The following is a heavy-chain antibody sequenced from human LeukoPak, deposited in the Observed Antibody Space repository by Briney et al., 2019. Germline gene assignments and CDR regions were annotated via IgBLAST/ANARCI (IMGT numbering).Heavy chain of an antibody. D-gene: IGHD2-15*01. CDR1: GYTFTSYH. CDR3: ARDVGVAVYYMDV. V-gene: IGHV1-46*01. Sequence: ASVKVSCKASGYTFTSYHMHWVRQAPGQGLEWMGIINPSGGSTSYAQRFQGRVSMTRDTSTSTVYMELSSLRSEDTAVYYCARDVGVAVYYMDVWGKGTTVTVSS. J-gene: IGHJ6*03. CDR2: INPSGGST.